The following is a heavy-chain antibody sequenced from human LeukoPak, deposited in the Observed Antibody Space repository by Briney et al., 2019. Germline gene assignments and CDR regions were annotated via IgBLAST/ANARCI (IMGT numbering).Heavy chain of an antibody. V-gene: IGHV4-34*01. CDR2: INHSGST. CDR3: ARDSHAYFDAFDI. J-gene: IGHJ3*02. Sequence: PSETLSLTYAVYGGSFSGYYWSWIRQPPGKGLEWIGEINHSGSTNYNPSLKSRVTISVDTSKNQFSLKLSSVTAADTAVYFCARDSHAYFDAFDIWGQGTMVTVSS. D-gene: IGHD2/OR15-2a*01. CDR1: GGSFSGYY.